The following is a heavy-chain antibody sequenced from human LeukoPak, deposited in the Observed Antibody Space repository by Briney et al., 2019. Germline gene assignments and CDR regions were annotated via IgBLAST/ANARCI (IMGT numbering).Heavy chain of an antibody. CDR2: IYYSGST. CDR3: ARVGLYGDHWGGDY. CDR1: GGSISSSSYY. J-gene: IGHJ4*02. D-gene: IGHD4-17*01. V-gene: IGHV4-39*01. Sequence: PSETLSLTCTVSGGSISSSSYYWGWIRQPPGKGLEWIGSIYYSGSTYYNPSLKSRVTISVDTSKNQFSLQLNSVTPEDTAVYYCARVGLYGDHWGGDYWGQGTLVTVSS.